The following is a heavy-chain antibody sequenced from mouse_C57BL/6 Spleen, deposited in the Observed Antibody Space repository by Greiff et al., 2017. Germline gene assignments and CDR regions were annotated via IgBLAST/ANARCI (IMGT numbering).Heavy chain of an antibody. CDR1: GYTFTSYW. CDR3: ARNYSNFDY. D-gene: IGHD2-5*01. J-gene: IGHJ2*01. Sequence: VQLQQSGAELVRPGTSVKLSCKASGYTFTSYWMHWVKQRPGQGLEWIGVIDPSDSYTNYNQKFKGKATLTVDTSSSTAYMQLSSLTSEDSAVYYCARNYSNFDYWGQGTTLTVSS. V-gene: IGHV1-59*01. CDR2: IDPSDSYT.